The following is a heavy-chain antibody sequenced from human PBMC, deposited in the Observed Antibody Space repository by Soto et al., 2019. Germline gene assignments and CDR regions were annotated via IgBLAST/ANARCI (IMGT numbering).Heavy chain of an antibody. J-gene: IGHJ4*02. CDR3: ARATSSSWPEFDY. D-gene: IGHD6-13*01. CDR1: GYTFTSHG. CDR2: ISVHDGNK. V-gene: IGHV1-18*04. Sequence: VKVSCMALGYTFTSHGISWARQAPGQRLECMGWISVHDGNKNSAQNLHGRVTMTTDTSTSTAYMELRSLRSDDTAVYYCARATSSSWPEFDYWGQGTLVTVSS.